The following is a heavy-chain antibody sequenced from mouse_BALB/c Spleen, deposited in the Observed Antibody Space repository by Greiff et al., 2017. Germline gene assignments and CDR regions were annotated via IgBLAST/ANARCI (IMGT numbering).Heavy chain of an antibody. J-gene: IGHJ2*01. CDR2: ISSGSSTI. CDR3: ARHGLRPYYFDY. D-gene: IGHD2-4*01. CDR1: GFTFSSFG. V-gene: IGHV5-17*02. Sequence: EVQRVESGGGLVQPGGSRKLSCAASGFTFSSFGMHWVRQAPEKGLEWVAYISSGSSTIYYADTVKGRFTISRDNPKNTLFLQMTSLRSEDTAMYYCARHGLRPYYFDYWGQGTTLTVSS.